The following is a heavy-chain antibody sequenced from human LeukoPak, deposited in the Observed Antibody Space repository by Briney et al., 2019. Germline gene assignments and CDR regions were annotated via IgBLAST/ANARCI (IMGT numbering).Heavy chain of an antibody. CDR2: IYYSGST. V-gene: IGHV4-59*08. Sequence: SETLSLTCTVSGGSISSYYWNWIRQPPGKGLEWIGYIYYSGSTNYNPSLKSRVTISVDTSKNQFSLKLSSVTAADTAVYYCARSCSSTSCYAELDYWGQGTLVTVSS. CDR1: GGSISSYY. D-gene: IGHD2-2*01. J-gene: IGHJ4*02. CDR3: ARSCSSTSCYAELDY.